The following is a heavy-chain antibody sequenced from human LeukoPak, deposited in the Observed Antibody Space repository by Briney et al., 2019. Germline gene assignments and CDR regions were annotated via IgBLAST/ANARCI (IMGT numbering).Heavy chain of an antibody. D-gene: IGHD1-14*01. Sequence: GGSLRLSCAASGFTFSGSAMHWVRQASGKGLEWVGRIRSKANSYATAYAASVKGRFTISRDDSKNTAYLQMNSLKTEDTAVYYCTRLQYRNYPDYWGRGTLVTVSS. CDR1: GFTFSGSA. CDR3: TRLQYRNYPDY. J-gene: IGHJ4*02. CDR2: IRSKANSYAT. V-gene: IGHV3-73*01.